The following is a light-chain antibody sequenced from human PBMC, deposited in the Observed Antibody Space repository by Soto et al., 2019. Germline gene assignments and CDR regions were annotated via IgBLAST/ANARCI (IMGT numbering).Light chain of an antibody. Sequence: QSALTQPASVSGSPGQSITISCTATSSDVGSYNYVSWYQQHPGKAPKLIIFEVSQRPSGVPDRFSGSKSGNTASLTVSGLQAEDEADYYCSSYAGSNNFVFGTGTKVTVL. J-gene: IGLJ1*01. CDR1: SSDVGSYNY. CDR2: EVS. V-gene: IGLV2-8*01. CDR3: SSYAGSNNFV.